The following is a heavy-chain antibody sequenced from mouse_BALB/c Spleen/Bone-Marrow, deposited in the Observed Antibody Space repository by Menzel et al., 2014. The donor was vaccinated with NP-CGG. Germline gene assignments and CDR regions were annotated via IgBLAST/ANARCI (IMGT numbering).Heavy chain of an antibody. Sequence: DVKLQESGGGLVQPGGSLRLSCATSGFTFSDFYMEWVRRPPGKRLEWIAASRNKAKHYTTEYSASVKGRFIVSRDTSQSILYLQMNALRAEDTAIYYCARDVGYGNYFVYWGQGTLVAVSA. CDR1: GFTFSDFY. D-gene: IGHD2-10*02. CDR2: SRNKAKHYTT. CDR3: ARDVGYGNYFVY. J-gene: IGHJ3*01. V-gene: IGHV7-1*02.